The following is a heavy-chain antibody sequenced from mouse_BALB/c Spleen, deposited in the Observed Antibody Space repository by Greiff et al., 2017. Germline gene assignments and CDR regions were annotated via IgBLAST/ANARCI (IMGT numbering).Heavy chain of an antibody. V-gene: IGHV5-9-3*01. Sequence: EVKLMESGGGLVKPGGSLKLSCAASGFTFSSYAMSWVRQTPEKRLEWVATISSGGSYTYYPDSVKGRFTISRDNAKNTLYLQMSSLRSEDTAMYYCARGGNYSYYAMDYWGQGTSVTVSS. D-gene: IGHD2-1*01. J-gene: IGHJ4*01. CDR2: ISSGGSYT. CDR3: ARGGNYSYYAMDY. CDR1: GFTFSSYA.